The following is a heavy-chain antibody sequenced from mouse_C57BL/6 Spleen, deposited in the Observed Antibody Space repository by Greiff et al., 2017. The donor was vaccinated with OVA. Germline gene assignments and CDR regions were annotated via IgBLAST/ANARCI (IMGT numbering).Heavy chain of an antibody. CDR2: ISGGGGNT. Sequence: EVMLVESGGGLVKPGGSLKLSCAASGFTFSSYTMSWVRQTPEKRLEWVATISGGGGNTYYPDSVKGRFTISRDNAKNTLYLQMSSLRSEDTALYYCARRDDYVAWFAYWGQGTLVTVSA. J-gene: IGHJ3*01. CDR3: ARRDDYVAWFAY. V-gene: IGHV5-9*01. CDR1: GFTFSSYT. D-gene: IGHD2-4*01.